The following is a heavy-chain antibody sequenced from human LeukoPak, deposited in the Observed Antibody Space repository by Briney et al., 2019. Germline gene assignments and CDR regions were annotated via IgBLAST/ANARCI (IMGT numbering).Heavy chain of an antibody. CDR1: GYTLTELS. D-gene: IGHD3-16*02. CDR2: FDPEDGET. V-gene: IGHV1-24*01. J-gene: IGHJ4*02. Sequence: EASVKVSCKVSGYTLTELSMHWVRQAPGKGLEWMGGFDPEDGETIYAQKFQGRVTMTEDTSTDTAYMELSSLRSEDTAVYYCARQKSYRPALDYWGQGTLVTVSS. CDR3: ARQKSYRPALDY.